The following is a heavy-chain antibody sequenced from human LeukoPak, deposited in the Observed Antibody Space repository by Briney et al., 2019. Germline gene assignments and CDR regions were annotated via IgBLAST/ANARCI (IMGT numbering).Heavy chain of an antibody. CDR2: IYYSENT. Sequence: PSETLSLTCNVSGGSISSSTYYWGWIRQPPGKGLEWIGTIYYSENTYYNPSLKSRVTISVDTSKNQFSLKLRSVTAADTAVYYCAREVKRLAVAGTMGYWGQGTLVTVSS. J-gene: IGHJ4*02. D-gene: IGHD6-19*01. CDR3: AREVKRLAVAGTMGY. V-gene: IGHV4-39*02. CDR1: GGSISSSTYY.